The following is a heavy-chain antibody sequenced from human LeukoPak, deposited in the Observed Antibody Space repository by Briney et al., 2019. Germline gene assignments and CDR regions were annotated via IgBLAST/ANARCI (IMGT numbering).Heavy chain of an antibody. D-gene: IGHD3-3*01. CDR2: IKQDGSEK. V-gene: IGHV3-7*01. CDR1: GFTFSSYW. CDR3: AKDVSGRITIFGVVEDY. J-gene: IGHJ4*02. Sequence: GGSLRLSCAASGFTFSSYWMSWVRQAPGKGLEWVANIKQDGSEKYYVDSVKGRFTISRDNAKNSLYLQMNSLRAEDTAVYYCAKDVSGRITIFGVVEDYWGQGTLVTVSS.